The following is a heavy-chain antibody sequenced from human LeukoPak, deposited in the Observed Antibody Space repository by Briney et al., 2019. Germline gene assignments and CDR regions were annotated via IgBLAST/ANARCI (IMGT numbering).Heavy chain of an antibody. J-gene: IGHJ4*02. Sequence: SQTLSLTCAVSGGSISSGGYSWSWIRQPPGKGLEWIGYIYYSGSTNYNPSLKSRVTISVDTSKNQFSLKLSSVTAADTAVYYCARTPLGKIYFDYWGQGTLVTVSS. CDR1: GGSISSGGYS. CDR3: ARTPLGKIYFDY. V-gene: IGHV4-30-4*07. CDR2: IYYSGST. D-gene: IGHD3-16*01.